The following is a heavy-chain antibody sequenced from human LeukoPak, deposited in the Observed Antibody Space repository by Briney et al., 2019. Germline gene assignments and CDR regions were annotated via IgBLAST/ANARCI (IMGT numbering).Heavy chain of an antibody. D-gene: IGHD3-22*01. CDR3: ARYDSSSSALEN. Sequence: PSETLSLTCTVSGGSISGYYWGWIRQPPGKGLDWIGYMHYSGSSKYSPSLKSRVAMSVDTSMNQFSLKLTSVIAADTAVYYCARYDSSSSALENWGQGTLVTVSS. CDR1: GGSISGYY. V-gene: IGHV4-59*01. CDR2: MHYSGSS. J-gene: IGHJ4*02.